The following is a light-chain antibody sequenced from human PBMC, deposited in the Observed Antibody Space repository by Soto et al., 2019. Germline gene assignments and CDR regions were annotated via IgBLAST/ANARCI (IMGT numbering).Light chain of an antibody. CDR1: QSVSTY. V-gene: IGKV3-15*01. Sequence: IVLTQCQATLSLSPWERANVCCRASQSVSTYVTYLAWYQQKPGQAPRLLIYGASTRATAIPARFSGSGSGTEFTLTISSLQSEDFAVYYCQQYNNWPVTFGQGTKVDI. J-gene: IGKJ1*01. CDR3: QQYNNWPVT. CDR2: GAS.